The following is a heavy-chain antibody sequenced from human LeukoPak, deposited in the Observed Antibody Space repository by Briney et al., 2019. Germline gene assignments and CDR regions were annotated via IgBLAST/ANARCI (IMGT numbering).Heavy chain of an antibody. V-gene: IGHV1-18*04. CDR1: GYIFSGYY. Sequence: ASVKVSCKASGYIFSGYYMHWVRQAPGQGLEWMGWISAYNGNTNYAQKLQGRVTMTTDTSTSAAYMELRSLRSDDTAVYYCARDRWKGTSCPGHYWGQGTLVTVSS. CDR2: ISAYNGNT. J-gene: IGHJ4*02. CDR3: ARDRWKGTSCPGHY. D-gene: IGHD2-2*01.